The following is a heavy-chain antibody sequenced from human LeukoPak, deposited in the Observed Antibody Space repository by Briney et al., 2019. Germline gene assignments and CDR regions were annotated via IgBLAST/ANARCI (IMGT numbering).Heavy chain of an antibody. Sequence: SETLSLTCTVSGGSISSYYWSWIRQPPGKGLEWIGYIYYSGSTNYNPSLKSRVTISVDTSKNQFSLKLSSVTAADTAVYYCARQMGAVAGDYYYYGMDVWGQGTTVTVSS. CDR3: ARQMGAVAGDYYYYGMDV. D-gene: IGHD6-19*01. CDR2: IYYSGST. J-gene: IGHJ6*02. V-gene: IGHV4-59*08. CDR1: GGSISSYY.